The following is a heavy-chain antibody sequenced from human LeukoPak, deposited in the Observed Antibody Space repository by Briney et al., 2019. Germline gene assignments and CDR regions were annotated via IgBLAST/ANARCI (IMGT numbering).Heavy chain of an antibody. Sequence: KPGGSLRLSCAASGFTFSSYSTNWVRQAPGKGLEWVSSISSSSSYIYYADSVKGRFTISRDNAKNSLYLQMNSLRAEDTAVYYCARDRYDFWSGYYVYWGQGTLVTVSS. J-gene: IGHJ4*02. CDR3: ARDRYDFWSGYYVY. CDR2: ISSSSSYI. D-gene: IGHD3-3*01. CDR1: GFTFSSYS. V-gene: IGHV3-21*01.